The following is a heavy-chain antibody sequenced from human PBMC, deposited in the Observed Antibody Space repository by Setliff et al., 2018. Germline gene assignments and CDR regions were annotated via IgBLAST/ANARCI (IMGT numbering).Heavy chain of an antibody. CDR3: ASLSRSYYDASGYFSNPFDI. V-gene: IGHV3-66*01. J-gene: IGHJ3*02. CDR2: IYSGGST. Sequence: VGSLRLSCAASGFTVSSNYMSWVRQAPGKGLEWVSVIYSGGSTYYADSVKGRFTISRDNAKNSLYLQMNSLRAEDTALYYCASLSRSYYDASGYFSNPFDIWGQGTVVTVSS. D-gene: IGHD3-22*01. CDR1: GFTVSSNY.